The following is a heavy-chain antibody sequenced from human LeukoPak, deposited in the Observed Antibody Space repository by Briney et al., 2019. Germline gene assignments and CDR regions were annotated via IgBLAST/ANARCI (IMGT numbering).Heavy chain of an antibody. V-gene: IGHV3-23*01. CDR3: ASRDNWNQGDY. Sequence: LAGGSLRLSCATSGFTFSNCGMSWVRQAPGKGLQWLSVIGGDGTTYYADSVKGRFTVSRDNSENTLYLQMNSLRAEDTAVYYCASRDNWNQGDYWGQGTLVTVSS. J-gene: IGHJ4*02. D-gene: IGHD1-20*01. CDR2: IGGDGTT. CDR1: GFTFSNCG.